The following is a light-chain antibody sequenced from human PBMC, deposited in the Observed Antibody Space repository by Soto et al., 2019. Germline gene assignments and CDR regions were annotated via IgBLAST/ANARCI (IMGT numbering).Light chain of an antibody. CDR3: QQYNNWPPWT. J-gene: IGKJ1*01. V-gene: IGKV3-15*01. CDR1: QSVSSN. Sequence: EIVMTQSPATLSVSPGERATLSCRASQSVSSNLAWYQQKPGQAPRLLIYGASTRATGIPARFSGSGSGTVFTLTISSLQSEDFAVYYCQQYNNWPPWTLG. CDR2: GAS.